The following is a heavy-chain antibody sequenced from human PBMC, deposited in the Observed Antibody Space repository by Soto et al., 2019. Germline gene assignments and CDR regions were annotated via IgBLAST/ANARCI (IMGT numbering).Heavy chain of an antibody. D-gene: IGHD3-10*01. CDR3: ARDRMGSYMDV. V-gene: IGHV3-33*01. CDR1: GFTFSSYG. CDR2: IWYDGSNK. J-gene: IGHJ6*03. Sequence: GGSLRLSCAASGFTFSSYGMHWVRQAPGKGLEWVAVIWYDGSNKYYADSVKGRFTISRDNSKNTLYLQMNSLRAEDTAMYYCARDRMGSYMDVWGKGTTVTVSS.